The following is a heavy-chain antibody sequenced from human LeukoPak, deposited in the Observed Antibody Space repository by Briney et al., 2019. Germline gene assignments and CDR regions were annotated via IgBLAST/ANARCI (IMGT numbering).Heavy chain of an antibody. V-gene: IGHV3-23*01. CDR2: ISGSGGNT. J-gene: IGHJ3*02. Sequence: PGGSLRLSCAASGFTFSSYAMSWVRQAPGKGLEWVSGISGSGGNTYYAASVKGRFTISRDNSKNTLYLQMNSLRAEDTAVHYCAKQNIAMAGTGAFDIWGQGTMVTVSS. D-gene: IGHD6-19*01. CDR1: GFTFSSYA. CDR3: AKQNIAMAGTGAFDI.